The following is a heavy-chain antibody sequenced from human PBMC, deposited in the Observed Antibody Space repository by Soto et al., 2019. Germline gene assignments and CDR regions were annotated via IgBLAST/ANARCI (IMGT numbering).Heavy chain of an antibody. V-gene: IGHV3-23*01. J-gene: IGHJ6*02. CDR1: GFTFSSYA. CDR2: ISGRGGST. CDR3: AKDLNPTIFGVVHPTYYGMDV. D-gene: IGHD3-3*01. Sequence: PGGSLRLSCAASGFTFSSYAMSWVRQAPGKGLEWVSAISGRGGSTYYADSVKGRSTISRDNSKNTLYLQMNSLRAEDTAVYYCAKDLNPTIFGVVHPTYYGMDVWGQGTTVTVSS.